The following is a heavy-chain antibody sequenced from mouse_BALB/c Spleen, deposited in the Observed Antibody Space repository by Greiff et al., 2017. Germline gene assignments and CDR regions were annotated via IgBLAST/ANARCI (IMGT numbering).Heavy chain of an antibody. D-gene: IGHD1-1*01. Sequence: VQLQQSGAELVKPGASVKLSCKASGYTFTSYWMHWVKQRPGQGLEWIGEIDPSGSYTNYNQKFKGKATLTVDKSSSTAYMQLSSLTSEDSAVYYCASAHGYGGGFDYWGQGTTVTVSS. CDR1: GYTFTSYW. CDR3: ASAHGYGGGFDY. V-gene: IGHV1-69*02. J-gene: IGHJ2*01. CDR2: IDPSGSYT.